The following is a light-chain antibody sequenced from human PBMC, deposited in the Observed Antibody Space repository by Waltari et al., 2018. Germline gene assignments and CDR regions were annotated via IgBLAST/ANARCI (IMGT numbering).Light chain of an antibody. CDR3: NSRDNSGEHHVL. V-gene: IGLV3-19*01. CDR1: SLRSYY. Sequence: SSELAQDPAVSVALGQTVRITCQGDSLRSYYASWYQQKPGQAPVLVIYGANNRPSGIPDRFSGSSAGDTASLTITGAQAEDEAAYYCNSRDNSGEHHVLFGGGTTLTVL. J-gene: IGLJ2*01. CDR2: GAN.